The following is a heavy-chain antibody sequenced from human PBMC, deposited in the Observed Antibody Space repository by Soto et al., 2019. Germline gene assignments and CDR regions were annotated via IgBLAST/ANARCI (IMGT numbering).Heavy chain of an antibody. J-gene: IGHJ5*02. V-gene: IGHV6-1*01. CDR2: TYYRSKWYN. CDR1: GDSVSTNSAT. CDR3: ARDQVPAALLGWFDP. Sequence: SQTLSLTCAISGDSVSTNSATWDWIRQSPSRGLEWLGRTYYRSKWYNDYAVSVKGRITINPDTSNNQFSLQLNSVTPDDTAVYYCARDQVPAALLGWFDPWGQGTLVTV. D-gene: IGHD2-2*01.